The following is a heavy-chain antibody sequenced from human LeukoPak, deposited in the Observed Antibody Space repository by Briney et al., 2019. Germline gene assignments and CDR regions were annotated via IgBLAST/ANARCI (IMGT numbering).Heavy chain of an antibody. D-gene: IGHD2/OR15-2a*01. Sequence: SETLSLTCAVSGGSFSSGGYYWSWIRPHAGKGLEWIACISYRGIAYYNPSLKSRLTISVDTSKIQFSLELSSVTAGDTALYDWARVLYDYYCDHWGQGTLVTVSS. CDR3: ARVLYDYYCDH. CDR1: GGSFSSGGYY. CDR2: ISYRGIA. V-gene: IGHV4-31*11. J-gene: IGHJ4*02.